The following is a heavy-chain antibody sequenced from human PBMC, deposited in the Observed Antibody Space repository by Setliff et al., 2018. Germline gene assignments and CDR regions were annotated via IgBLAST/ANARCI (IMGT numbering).Heavy chain of an antibody. CDR3: ARGGVAAAGRKGVFEY. CDR1: GYTFTSYY. CDR2: IDTGGGSA. D-gene: IGHD6-13*01. V-gene: IGHV1-46*01. J-gene: IGHJ4*02. Sequence: GASVKVSCKASGYTFTSYYMYWVRQAPGQGLEWMGTIDTGGGSASLVDQFQGRVTMTRDTSTSTIYLELNSLTSDDTAVYYCARGGVAAAGRKGVFEYWGQGTLGTVS.